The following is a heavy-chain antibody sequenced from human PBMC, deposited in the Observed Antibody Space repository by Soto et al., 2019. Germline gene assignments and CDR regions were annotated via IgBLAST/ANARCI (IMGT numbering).Heavy chain of an antibody. Sequence: ASVKVSCKASGFTFTSSAMQWVRPARGQRLEWIGWIVVGSGKTNYAQKFQERVTITRDMSKSTAYMELSSLRSEDTAVYYCAAGQIPHYYMDVWGKGTRVTVSS. V-gene: IGHV1-58*02. CDR3: AAGQIPHYYMDV. CDR2: IVVGSGKT. J-gene: IGHJ6*03. CDR1: GFTFTSSA.